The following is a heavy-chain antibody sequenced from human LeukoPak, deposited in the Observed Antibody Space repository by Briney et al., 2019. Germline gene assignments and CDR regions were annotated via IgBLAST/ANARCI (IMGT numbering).Heavy chain of an antibody. CDR2: ISGGGERT. CDR3: GKDGGQYSSGPEFDP. CDR1: GIIFSNTA. D-gene: IGHD3-22*01. V-gene: IGHV3-23*01. Sequence: PGGSVRLSCAASGIIFSNTAMNWARQSPGRGLEWISAISGGGERTFYADSVKGRFTISRDNSMNMVYLQMNSLRVDDTAIYYCGKDGGQYSSGPEFDPRGQGALVTVSS. J-gene: IGHJ5*02.